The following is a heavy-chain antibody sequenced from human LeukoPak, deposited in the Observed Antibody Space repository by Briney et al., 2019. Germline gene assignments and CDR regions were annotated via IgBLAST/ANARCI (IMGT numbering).Heavy chain of an antibody. J-gene: IGHJ4*02. D-gene: IGHD2-21*01. Sequence: SETLSLTCAVYGGSFSGYYWSWIRQPPGKGLEWIGEINHSGSTNYNPSLKSRVTISVDTSKNQFSLKLSSVTAADTAVYYCARIPSGPRVNRDYWGQGTLVTVSP. CDR2: INHSGST. CDR1: GGSFSGYY. V-gene: IGHV4-34*01. CDR3: ARIPSGPRVNRDY.